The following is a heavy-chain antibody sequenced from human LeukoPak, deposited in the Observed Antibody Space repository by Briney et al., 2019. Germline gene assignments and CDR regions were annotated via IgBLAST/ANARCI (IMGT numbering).Heavy chain of an antibody. CDR3: AREGSSLTGVHY. CDR1: GFTFSEYY. V-gene: IGHV3-11*01. J-gene: IGHJ4*02. CDR2: ISSSGSAR. D-gene: IGHD3-9*01. Sequence: GGSLRLSCVASGFTFSEYYINWIRQAPRKELEWVSYISSSGSARYYTDSVKGRFTISRDNAKNSLYLQMNSLRAEETAVYYCAREGSSLTGVHYWGEGTLVSVSS.